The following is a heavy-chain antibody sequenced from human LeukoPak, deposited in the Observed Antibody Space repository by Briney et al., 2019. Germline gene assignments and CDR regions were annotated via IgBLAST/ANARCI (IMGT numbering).Heavy chain of an antibody. CDR2: IRYDGSNK. CDR1: GFTFSSYG. V-gene: IGHV3-30*02. D-gene: IGHD6-19*01. CDR3: AKGAVADHTPSLAH. Sequence: GGSLRLSCAASGFTFSSYGMHWVRQAPGKGLEWVAFIRYDGSNKYYADSVKGRFTISRDNSKNTLYLQMNSLRAEDTAVYYCAKGAVADHTPSLAHWGQGTLVTVSS. J-gene: IGHJ5*02.